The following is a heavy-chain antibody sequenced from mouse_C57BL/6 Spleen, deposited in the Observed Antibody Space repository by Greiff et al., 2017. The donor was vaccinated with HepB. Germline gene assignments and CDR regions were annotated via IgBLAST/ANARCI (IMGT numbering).Heavy chain of an antibody. CDR3: ARLTGNYYAMDY. Sequence: EVMLVESGGGLVQPGGSLKLSCAASGFTFSDYYMYWVRQTPEKRLEWVAYISNGGGSTYYPDTVKGRFTISRDNAKNTLYLQMSRLKSEDTAMYYCARLTGNYYAMDYWGQGTSVTVSS. V-gene: IGHV5-12*01. CDR1: GFTFSDYY. CDR2: ISNGGGST. D-gene: IGHD4-1*01. J-gene: IGHJ4*01.